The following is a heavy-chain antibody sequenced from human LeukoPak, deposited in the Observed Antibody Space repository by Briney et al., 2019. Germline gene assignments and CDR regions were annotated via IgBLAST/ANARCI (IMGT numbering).Heavy chain of an antibody. V-gene: IGHV4-39*01. D-gene: IGHD5-18*01. CDR2: IYYSKNT. CDR1: GGSISSSSAY. CDR3: VSPRGLSYGYFDY. J-gene: IGHJ4*02. Sequence: PSGTLSLTCTVSGGSISSSSAYWGWGRHPPGKGLEWIGSIYYSKNTYYNPSLKSLVTISADTSKNQFSLTLGSVSATDTAVYYCVSPRGLSYGYFDYWGQGTLVTVSS.